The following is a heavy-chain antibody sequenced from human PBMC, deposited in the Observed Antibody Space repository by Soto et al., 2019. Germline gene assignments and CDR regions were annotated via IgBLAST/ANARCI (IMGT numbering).Heavy chain of an antibody. CDR2: INAGNGNT. V-gene: IGHV1-3*01. D-gene: IGHD2-15*01. Sequence: QVQLVQSGAEVKKPGASVKVSCKASGYTFTSYAMHWVRQAPGQRLEWLGWINAGNGNTKYSQKFQGRVTITRDTAASTAYMELSSLRSEDTAVYYCARGPGGPDGPGDYWGQGTLVTVSS. CDR3: ARGPGGPDGPGDY. J-gene: IGHJ4*02. CDR1: GYTFTSYA.